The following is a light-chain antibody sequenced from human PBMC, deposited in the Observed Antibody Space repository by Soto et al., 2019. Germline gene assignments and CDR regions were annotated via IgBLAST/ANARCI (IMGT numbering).Light chain of an antibody. V-gene: IGLV1-40*01. CDR2: GNS. CDR1: SSNIGAGYD. J-gene: IGLJ2*01. Sequence: QSVLTQPPSVSGAPGQRVTISCTGSSSNIGAGYDVHWYQQLPGTAPKLLIYGNSNRPSGVPDRFSGAKSGTSASLAITGLQAEYEADYYCQSYDSSLRGSVVFGGGTKLTVL. CDR3: QSYDSSLRGSVV.